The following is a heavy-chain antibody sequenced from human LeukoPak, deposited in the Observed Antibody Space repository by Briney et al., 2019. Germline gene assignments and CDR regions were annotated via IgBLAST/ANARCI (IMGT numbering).Heavy chain of an antibody. D-gene: IGHD3-22*01. Sequence: SETLSLTCTVSGGSITNYYWSWIRQPPGKGLEWIGYIHYSGSTKYKSSLKSRVTISVDTSKNQFSLKLNSVTAADTAVYYCARHYYDSSGHNDYWGQGTLVTVSS. CDR1: GGSITNYY. CDR3: ARHYYDSSGHNDY. V-gene: IGHV4-59*01. J-gene: IGHJ4*02. CDR2: IHYSGST.